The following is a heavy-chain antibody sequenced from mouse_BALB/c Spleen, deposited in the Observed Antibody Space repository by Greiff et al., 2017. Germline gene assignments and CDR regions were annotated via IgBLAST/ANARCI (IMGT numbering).Heavy chain of an antibody. Sequence: LQQPGAELVKPGASVKMSCKASGYTFTSYNMHWVKQTPGQGLEWIGAIYPGNGDTSYNQKFKGKATLTADKSSSTAYMQLSSLTSEDSAVYYCAREVRRDYAMDYWGQGTSVTVSS. J-gene: IGHJ4*01. CDR2: IYPGNGDT. CDR3: AREVRRDYAMDY. V-gene: IGHV1-12*01. CDR1: GYTFTSYN. D-gene: IGHD2-14*01.